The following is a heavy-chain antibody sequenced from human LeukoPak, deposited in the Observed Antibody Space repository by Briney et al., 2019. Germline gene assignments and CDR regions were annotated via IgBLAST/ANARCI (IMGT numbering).Heavy chain of an antibody. J-gene: IGHJ6*02. CDR2: ISWNGGSI. CDR3: AIGYCSSTSCYKFYYYYGMDV. D-gene: IGHD2-2*01. V-gene: IGHV3-9*01. Sequence: GGSLRHSCAASGFTFDDYAMHWVRKAPGKGLEWVSGISWNGGSIGYADSVKGRFTISRDNAKNSLYLQMNSLRAEDTASYYCAIGYCSSTSCYKFYYYYGMDVWGQGTTVTVSS. CDR1: GFTFDDYA.